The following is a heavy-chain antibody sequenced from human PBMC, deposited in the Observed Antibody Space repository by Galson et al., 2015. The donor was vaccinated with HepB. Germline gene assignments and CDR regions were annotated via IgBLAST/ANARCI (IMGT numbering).Heavy chain of an antibody. J-gene: IGHJ5*02. D-gene: IGHD3-22*01. CDR1: GFTFSSYW. CDR2: IKQDGSEK. Sequence: ALRLSCAASGFTFSSYWMSWVRQAPGKGLEWVANIKQDGSEKYYVDSVKGRFTISRDNAKNSLYLQMNSLKASDTAMYYCARHYVHYYDSSGYYSSGAGWFDPWVQGTLVTVSS. CDR3: ARHYVHYYDSSGYYSSGAGWFDP. V-gene: IGHV3-7*03.